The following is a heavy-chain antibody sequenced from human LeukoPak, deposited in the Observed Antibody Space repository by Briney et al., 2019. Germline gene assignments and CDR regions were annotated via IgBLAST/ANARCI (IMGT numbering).Heavy chain of an antibody. CDR2: INHSGST. Sequence: SETLSLTCAVYGGSFSGCYWSWIRQPPGKGLEWIGEINHSGSTNYNPSLKSRVTISVDTSKNQFSLKLSSVTAADTAVYYCARGTKGSGSHSGVDYYYGMDVWGQGTTVTVSS. CDR3: ARGTKGSGSHSGVDYYYGMDV. CDR1: GGSFSGCY. J-gene: IGHJ6*02. D-gene: IGHD3-10*01. V-gene: IGHV4-34*01.